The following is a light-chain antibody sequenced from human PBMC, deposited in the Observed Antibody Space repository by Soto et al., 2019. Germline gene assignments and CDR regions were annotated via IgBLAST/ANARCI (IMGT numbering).Light chain of an antibody. Sequence: EIVLTQSPATLSLSPGESATLSCRASQSVSSYLAWYQQKPGQAPRLLIYDASNRATGIPARFSGSGSGTEFTLTISSLEPEDFAVYYCQQRSNWPPATFGQGTKLEIK. V-gene: IGKV3-11*01. CDR1: QSVSSY. CDR3: QQRSNWPPAT. CDR2: DAS. J-gene: IGKJ2*01.